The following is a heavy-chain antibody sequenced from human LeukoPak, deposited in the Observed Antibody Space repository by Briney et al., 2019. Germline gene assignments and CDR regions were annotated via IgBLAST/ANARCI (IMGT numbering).Heavy chain of an antibody. V-gene: IGHV1-69*05. CDR1: GGTFSSYA. Sequence: GASVKVSCKASGGTFSSYAISWARQAPGQGLEWMGGIIPIFGTANSAQKFQGRVTITTDESTSTAYMELSSLRSEDAAVYYCARSRSPYYDILTGLYYFDYWGQGTLVTVSS. J-gene: IGHJ4*02. D-gene: IGHD3-9*01. CDR3: ARSRSPYYDILTGLYYFDY. CDR2: IIPIFGTA.